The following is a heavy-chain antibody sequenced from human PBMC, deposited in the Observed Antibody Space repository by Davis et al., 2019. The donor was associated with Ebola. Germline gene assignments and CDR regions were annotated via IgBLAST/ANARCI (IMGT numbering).Heavy chain of an antibody. CDR1: GDSVFGKNGA. Sequence: HSQTLSLTCAISGDSVFGKNGAWNWIRQSPSRGLEWLGRTYYTSKWFNDYAVSVKSRITVNPDTSKNQFSLQLDSVTPEDTAVYYCARGWLRSKFDYWGQGTLVTVSS. CDR2: TYYTSKWFN. V-gene: IGHV6-1*01. J-gene: IGHJ4*02. CDR3: ARGWLRSKFDY. D-gene: IGHD5-12*01.